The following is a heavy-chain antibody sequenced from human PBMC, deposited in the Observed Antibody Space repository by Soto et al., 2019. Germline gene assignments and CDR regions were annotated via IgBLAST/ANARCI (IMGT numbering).Heavy chain of an antibody. Sequence: GESLKISCTASGFTFNTHWMHWVRQAPGKGLVWVSRIYLDGITTNYADSVKGRLTVSRDNAKNTVYLHVNTLRDEDTAVYYCARGGAMGVDYWGQGTLVTVSS. CDR3: ARGGAMGVDY. D-gene: IGHD1-26*01. V-gene: IGHV3-74*01. CDR2: IYLDGITT. J-gene: IGHJ4*02. CDR1: GFTFNTHW.